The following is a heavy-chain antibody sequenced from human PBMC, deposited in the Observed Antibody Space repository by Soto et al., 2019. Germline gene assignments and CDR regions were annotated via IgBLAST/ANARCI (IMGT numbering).Heavy chain of an antibody. Sequence: SETLSLTCTVSGGSVSSGGYFWSWIRQPPGKGLEWIGYISYSGSTKYNPSLESRVTISVDTSNKNFSLKLASVTAADTAVYYCARAPYSSGWPDSWGQGTLVTSPQ. CDR3: ARAPYSSGWPDS. J-gene: IGHJ4*02. D-gene: IGHD6-19*01. CDR1: GGSVSSGGYF. V-gene: IGHV4-61*03. CDR2: ISYSGST.